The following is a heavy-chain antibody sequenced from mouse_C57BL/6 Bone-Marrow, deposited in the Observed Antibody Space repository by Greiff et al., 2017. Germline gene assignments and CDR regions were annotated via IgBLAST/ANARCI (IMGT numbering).Heavy chain of an antibody. CDR1: GFNITDDY. V-gene: IGHV14-4*01. D-gene: IGHD1-1*02. Sequence: EVQLKQSGAELVKPGASVKLSCTASGFNITDDYMHWVKQRPEQGLEWIGRIDPEVGDTKYASKFKGKATLTVDTSSNTAYLQLSSLTSEDSAVYYCASCGANYFDFGGQGTPLSVAA. CDR3: ASCGANYFDF. CDR2: IDPEVGDT. J-gene: IGHJ2*01.